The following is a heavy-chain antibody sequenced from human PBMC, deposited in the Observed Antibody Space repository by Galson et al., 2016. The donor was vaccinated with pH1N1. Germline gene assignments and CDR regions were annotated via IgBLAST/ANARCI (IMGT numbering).Heavy chain of an antibody. CDR1: GDSVSSNSAT. CDR3: ARGVIDYDFWSGYQDHAAFDI. Sequence: CAISGDSVSSNSATWNWIRQSPSRGLEWLGRTYYRSKWYNDYAESVKSRIIISPDTSKNQLSLQLNSVTPADTAVHYCARGVIDYDFWSGYQDHAAFDIWGQGTMVIVSS. V-gene: IGHV6-1*01. D-gene: IGHD3-3*01. CDR2: TYYRSKWYN. J-gene: IGHJ3*02.